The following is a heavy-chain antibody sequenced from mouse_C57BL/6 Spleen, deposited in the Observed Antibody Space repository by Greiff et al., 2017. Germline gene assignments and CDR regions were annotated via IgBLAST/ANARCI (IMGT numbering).Heavy chain of an antibody. CDR3: ARGDLAGSFAY. J-gene: IGHJ3*01. CDR2: ISYDGSN. Sequence: DVQLVESGPGLVKPSQSLSLTCSVTGYSITSGYYWNWIRQFPGNKLEWMGYISYDGSNNYNPSLKNRISITRDTSKNQFFLKLNSVTTEDTATYYCARGDLAGSFAYWGQGTLVTVSA. V-gene: IGHV3-6*01. CDR1: GYSITSGYY.